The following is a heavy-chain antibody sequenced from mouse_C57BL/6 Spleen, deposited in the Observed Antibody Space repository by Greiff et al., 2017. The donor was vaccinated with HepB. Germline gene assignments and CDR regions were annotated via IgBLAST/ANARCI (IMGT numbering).Heavy chain of an antibody. V-gene: IGHV1-64*01. D-gene: IGHD3-2*02. CDR1: GYTFTSYW. Sequence: VQLQQPGAELVKPGASVKLSCKASGYTFTSYWMHWVKQRPGQGLEWIGMIHPNSGSTNYNEKFKSKATLTVDKSSSTAYMQLSSLTSEDSAVYYCARSTAQALYFDYWGQGTTLTVSS. CDR2: IHPNSGST. J-gene: IGHJ2*01. CDR3: ARSTAQALYFDY.